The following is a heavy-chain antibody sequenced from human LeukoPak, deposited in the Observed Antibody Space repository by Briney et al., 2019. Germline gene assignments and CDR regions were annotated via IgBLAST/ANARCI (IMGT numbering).Heavy chain of an antibody. Sequence: GESLKISCKGSGYSFTSYWIGWVRQMPGKGLEWMGVIYPGDSDTRYSPSFQGQVTISADKSISTAYLQWSSLKASDTAMYYCARQGIVATIMEDYWGQGTLVTVSS. J-gene: IGHJ4*02. CDR1: GYSFTSYW. D-gene: IGHD5-12*01. CDR2: IYPGDSDT. V-gene: IGHV5-51*01. CDR3: ARQGIVATIMEDY.